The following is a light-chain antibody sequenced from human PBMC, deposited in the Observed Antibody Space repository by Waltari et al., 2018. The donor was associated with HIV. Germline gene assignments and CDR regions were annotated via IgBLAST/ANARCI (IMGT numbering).Light chain of an antibody. Sequence: SYELTQPPSVSVSPGQTARITCSGDALPKQYAYWYQQKPGQAPWLGIYKDGERPSGIPERFSGSSSGTTVTLTISGVQAEDEADYYCQSADSSGTYVVFGGGTKLTVL. V-gene: IGLV3-25*03. CDR2: KDG. J-gene: IGLJ2*01. CDR3: QSADSSGTYVV. CDR1: ALPKQY.